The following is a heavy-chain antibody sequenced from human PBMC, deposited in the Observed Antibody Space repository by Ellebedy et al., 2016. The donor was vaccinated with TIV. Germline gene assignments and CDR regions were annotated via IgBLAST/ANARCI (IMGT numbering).Heavy chain of an antibody. CDR3: ARSFDYAGNTPFDY. D-gene: IGHD4-23*01. Sequence: ASVKVSCKASGGPLRNYAISWVRQAPGQGLEWMGGIMAMFGTAHYAQKFQGRVTITADAFPSTAYMELSSLRSEDTAVYYCARSFDYAGNTPFDYWGQGTLVTVSS. V-gene: IGHV1-69*13. J-gene: IGHJ4*02. CDR1: GGPLRNYA. CDR2: IMAMFGTA.